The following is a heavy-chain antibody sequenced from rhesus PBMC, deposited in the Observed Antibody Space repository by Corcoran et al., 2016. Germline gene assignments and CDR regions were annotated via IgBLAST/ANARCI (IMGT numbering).Heavy chain of an antibody. J-gene: IGHJ4*01. Sequence: EVQLVESGGGLVQPGGSLRLSCAASGFTFSSYDMSWVRQAPGKGLEWVSYISDTGKTIYYADSVKGRFTISRDNAKNSLSLQMSSLRAEDTAVYYWTRGIAAAGPWGQGVLVTVSS. D-gene: IGHD6-25*01. CDR3: TRGIAAAGP. CDR2: ISDTGKTI. CDR1: GFTFSSYD. V-gene: IGHV3-136*01.